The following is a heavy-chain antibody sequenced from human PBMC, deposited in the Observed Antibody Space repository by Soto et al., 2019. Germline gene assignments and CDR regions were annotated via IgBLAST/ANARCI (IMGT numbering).Heavy chain of an antibody. Sequence: QVQLVESGGGLVQPGRSLRLSCAASGFTFSSYGMHWVRQAPGKGQEWVAVISYDGSNKYYADSVKGRFTISRDNSKNTLYLQMNSLRAEDTAVYYCAKDLWAPGYGWWEPLPLRSYYYGMDVWGQGTTVTVSS. CDR2: ISYDGSNK. V-gene: IGHV3-30*18. J-gene: IGHJ6*02. CDR1: GFTFSSYG. D-gene: IGHD1-26*01. CDR3: AKDLWAPGYGWWEPLPLRSYYYGMDV.